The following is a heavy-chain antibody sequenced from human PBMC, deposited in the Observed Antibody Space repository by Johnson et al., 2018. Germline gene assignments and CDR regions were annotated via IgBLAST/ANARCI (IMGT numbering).Heavy chain of an antibody. V-gene: IGHV4-59*01. J-gene: IGHJ3*02. D-gene: IGHD3-10*01. CDR2: ISYSWRT. CDR1: GGSIGSYF. CDR3: AREFRAPGGDAFDI. Sequence: QVQLQESGPGQVKPSETXSLTCTVSGGSIGSYFWSWIRQPPGKGLEWIGFISYSWRTNYNPSLKSRVIISVDTSNNQFSLKLSSLTASDTAVYFCAREFRAPGGDAFDIWGQGTMVTVSS.